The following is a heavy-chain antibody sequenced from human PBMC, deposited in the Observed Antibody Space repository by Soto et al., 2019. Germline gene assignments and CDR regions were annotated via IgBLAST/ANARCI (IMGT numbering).Heavy chain of an antibody. CDR3: AKDLQSGITIFGVVTQTYYYYGMDV. Sequence: GGSLRLSCAASGFTFSSYGMHWVRQAPGKGLEWVAVISYDGSNKYYADSVKGRFTISRDNSKNTLYLQMNSLRAEDTAVYYCAKDLQSGITIFGVVTQTYYYYGMDVWGQGTTVTVSS. J-gene: IGHJ6*02. CDR2: ISYDGSNK. V-gene: IGHV3-30*18. CDR1: GFTFSSYG. D-gene: IGHD3-3*01.